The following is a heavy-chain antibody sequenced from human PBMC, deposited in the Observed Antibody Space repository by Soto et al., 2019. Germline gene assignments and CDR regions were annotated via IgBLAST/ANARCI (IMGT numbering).Heavy chain of an antibody. V-gene: IGHV4-39*07. Sequence: SETLSLTCTVSGGSIRSDGYYWGWIRQPPGKGPEWIGTIYYTGSTDYNPSLKSRVTVSADTSKNQFSLKLSSMTAADTAVYYCARYADVVVPAANWFDPWGQGTLVTVSS. CDR1: GGSIRSDGYY. CDR2: IYYTGST. CDR3: ARYADVVVPAANWFDP. J-gene: IGHJ5*02. D-gene: IGHD2-2*01.